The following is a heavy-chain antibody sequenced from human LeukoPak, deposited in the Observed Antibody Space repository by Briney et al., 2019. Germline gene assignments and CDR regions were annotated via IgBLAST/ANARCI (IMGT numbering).Heavy chain of an antibody. Sequence: GGSLRLSCAASGYTFSSYWMHWVRQTPGKGLVWVSRINSDGSSTVSADSVKGRFTISRDNAMNTLYLQMNSLRAEDTAVYYCARDLRSPSDTNIAIDYWGQGTLVTVSS. CDR2: INSDGSST. V-gene: IGHV3-74*01. CDR1: GYTFSSYW. CDR3: ARDLRSPSDTNIAIDY. J-gene: IGHJ4*02.